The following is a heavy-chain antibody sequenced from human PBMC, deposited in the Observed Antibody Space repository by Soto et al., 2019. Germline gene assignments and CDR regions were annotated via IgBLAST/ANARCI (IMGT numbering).Heavy chain of an antibody. CDR1: GFTFSSYG. V-gene: IGHV3-30*18. J-gene: IGHJ6*02. Sequence: LRLSCAASGFTFSSYGMHWVRQAPGKGLEWVAVISYDGSNKYYADSVKGRFTISRDNSKNTLYLQMNSLRAEDTAVYYCAKDRSVDIVATIIEDYYGMDVWGQGTTVTVSS. CDR2: ISYDGSNK. D-gene: IGHD5-12*01. CDR3: AKDRSVDIVATIIEDYYGMDV.